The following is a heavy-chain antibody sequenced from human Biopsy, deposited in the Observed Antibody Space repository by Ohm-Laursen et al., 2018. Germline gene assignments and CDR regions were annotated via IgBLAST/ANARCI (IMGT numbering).Heavy chain of an antibody. CDR2: IYTIKGGA. CDR1: VYTFTDFI. Sequence: NASCKTSVYTFTDFIAHCGRQTPQQGHEWMGWIYTIKGGASTAQKFHGRVTMTRDTSISTAYMELSRLATDGRAVYYCARERDPWGQGTLVTVSS. CDR3: ARERDP. J-gene: IGHJ5*02. V-gene: IGHV1-2*02.